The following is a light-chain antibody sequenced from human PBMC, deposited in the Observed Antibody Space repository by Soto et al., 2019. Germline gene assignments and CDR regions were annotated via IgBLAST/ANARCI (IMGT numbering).Light chain of an antibody. CDR1: QSVSSSY. V-gene: IGKV3-20*01. J-gene: IGKJ1*01. CDR2: GAS. Sequence: EIVLTQSPGTLSLSPGETATLSCRASQSVSSSYLAWYQQKPGQAPRLLIYGASTRATGIPDRFSGSGSGTDFTLTISRLEPEDFAVYYCQQCGISTWSCGRGIKVEIK. CDR3: QQCGISTWS.